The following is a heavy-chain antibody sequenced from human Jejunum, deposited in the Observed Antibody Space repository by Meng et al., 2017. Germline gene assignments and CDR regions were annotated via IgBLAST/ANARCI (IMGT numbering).Heavy chain of an antibody. D-gene: IGHD3-10*01. J-gene: IGHJ2*01. V-gene: IGHV4-59*11. CDR2: IFYSGNT. CDR3: ASAGSSGWNWYFGL. Sequence: LQVSGPGLVKSSATMHLTCTVSGGSLSGHYWSWIRQPSGKGLEWIGHIFYSGNTNYNPALKSRVTISVDTSENRFPLQLHSVTAADTAVYYCASAGSSGWNWYFGLWGRGTLVTVSS. CDR1: GGSLSGHY.